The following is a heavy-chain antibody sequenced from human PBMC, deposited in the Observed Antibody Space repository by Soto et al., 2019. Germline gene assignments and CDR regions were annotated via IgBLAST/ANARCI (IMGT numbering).Heavy chain of an antibody. D-gene: IGHD2-8*01. Sequence: QLQLQESGPGLVKPSETLSLTCTVSGGSISSSSYYWGWIRQPPGKGLEWIGSIYDSGSTYYNPSLKSRVTISVDTSKNQFSLKLSSVTAADTTVYSCARRGYYAISAFDIWGQGTMVTVSS. V-gene: IGHV4-39*01. CDR2: IYDSGST. J-gene: IGHJ3*02. CDR1: GGSISSSSYY. CDR3: ARRGYYAISAFDI.